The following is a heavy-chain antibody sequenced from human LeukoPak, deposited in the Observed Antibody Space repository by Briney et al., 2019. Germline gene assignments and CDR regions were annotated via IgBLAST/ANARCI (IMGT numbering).Heavy chain of an antibody. CDR1: GYTFTGYY. V-gene: IGHV1-2*02. CDR2: INPNSGGT. J-gene: IGHJ3*02. D-gene: IGHD5/OR15-5a*01. CDR3: AKGSTLDAFDI. Sequence: ASVKVSCKASGYTFTGYYMHWVRQAPGQGLEWMGWINPNSGGTNYARKFQGRVTMTRDTSISTAYMELSRLRSDDTAVYYCAKGSTLDAFDIWGQGTMVTVSS.